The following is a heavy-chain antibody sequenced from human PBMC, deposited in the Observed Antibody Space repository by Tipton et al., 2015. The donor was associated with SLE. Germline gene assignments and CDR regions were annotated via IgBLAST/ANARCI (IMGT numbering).Heavy chain of an antibody. J-gene: IGHJ4*02. CDR2: ISSSSSTI. CDR1: GFTFSSYG. CDR3: ARNPVGYFDY. D-gene: IGHD1-14*01. V-gene: IGHV3-48*04. Sequence: GSLRLSCAASGFTFSSYGMRWVRQAPGKGLEWVSYISSSSSTIYYADSVKGRFTISRDNAKNSLYLQMNSLRAEDTAVYYCARNPVGYFDYWGQGTLVTVSS.